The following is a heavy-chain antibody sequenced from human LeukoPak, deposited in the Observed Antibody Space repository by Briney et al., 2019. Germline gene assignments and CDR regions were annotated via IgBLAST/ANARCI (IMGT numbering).Heavy chain of an antibody. D-gene: IGHD6-13*01. J-gene: IGHJ6*02. CDR3: ARSGFGGSSWLHYYGIDV. Sequence: SETLSLTCIVSGGSISNYYWTWIRQPPGKGLEWIGCMFYSGTTYYNPSLKSRVTMSVDMSKNQFSLWLSSVSAGDTAVYYCARSGFGGSSWLHYYGIDVWGQGTTVTVSS. CDR1: GGSISNYY. V-gene: IGHV4-59*01. CDR2: MFYSGTT.